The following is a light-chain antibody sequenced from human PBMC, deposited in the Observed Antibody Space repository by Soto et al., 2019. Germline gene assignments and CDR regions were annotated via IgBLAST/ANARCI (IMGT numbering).Light chain of an antibody. J-gene: IGKJ1*01. V-gene: IGKV3-11*01. CDR2: EAS. Sequence: EIVLTQSPATLSLSPGERATLSCRASQSINNFLAWYQHKPGQAPRLLIYEASNRAAGIPARFSGTGSETDFTITISSLEPEDFAVYYCQQRDNWVWTFGQGTKVEIK. CDR1: QSINNF. CDR3: QQRDNWVWT.